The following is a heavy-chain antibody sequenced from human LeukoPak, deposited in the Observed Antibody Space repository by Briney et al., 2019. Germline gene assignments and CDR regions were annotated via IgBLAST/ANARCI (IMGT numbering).Heavy chain of an antibody. CDR3: ARGQYGDYVLGY. CDR2: IKHDGSEK. CDR1: GFTFSSYW. J-gene: IGHJ4*02. Sequence: GGSLTLSCAASGFTFSSYWMGWVSQAPGKGLEWVDNIKHDGSEKYYVDPMKGSFTISRDTATNSLYLQMNSLRAEDTAVYYCARGQYGDYVLGYWGQGTLVTVSS. V-gene: IGHV3-7*01. D-gene: IGHD4-17*01.